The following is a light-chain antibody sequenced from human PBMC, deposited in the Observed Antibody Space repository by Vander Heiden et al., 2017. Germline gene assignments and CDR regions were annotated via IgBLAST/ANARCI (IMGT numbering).Light chain of an antibody. CDR3: SSYTSISTVV. J-gene: IGLJ3*02. Sequence: QSALTQPASVSGSPGQSITSACTGTSSDVGGYNYVSWYQQHPGKAPKVMIYDVSNRPSGVSNRFSGSKSGNTASLTISGLQAEDEADYYCSSYTSISTVVFGGGTKLTVL. CDR1: SSDVGGYNY. V-gene: IGLV2-14*01. CDR2: DVS.